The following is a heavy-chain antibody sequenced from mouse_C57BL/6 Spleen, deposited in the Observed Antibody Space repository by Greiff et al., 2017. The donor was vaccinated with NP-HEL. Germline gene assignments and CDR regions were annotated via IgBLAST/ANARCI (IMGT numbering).Heavy chain of an antibody. V-gene: IGHV1-82*01. J-gene: IGHJ4*01. D-gene: IGHD3-2*02. CDR2: IYPGDGDT. CDR3: ARQLRPFMDY. CDR1: GYAFSSSW. Sequence: QVQLQQSGPELVKPGASVKISCKASGYAFSSSWMNWVKQRPGKGLEWIGRIYPGDGDTNYNGKFKGKATLTADKSSSTAYMQLSSLTSEDSAVYFCARQLRPFMDYWGQGTSVTVSS.